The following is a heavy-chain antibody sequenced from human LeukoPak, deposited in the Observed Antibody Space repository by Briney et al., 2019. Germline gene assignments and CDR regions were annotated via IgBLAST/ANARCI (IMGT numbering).Heavy chain of an antibody. V-gene: IGHV4-59*01. J-gene: IGHJ3*02. CDR3: ARDTGYCSGGSCYGGAFDI. CDR2: IYYSGST. CDR1: GGSISSYY. Sequence: SETLSLTCTVSGGSISSYYWSWIRQPPGKGLEWIGYIYYSGSTNYNPSLKSRVTISVDTSKNQFSLKLSSVTAADTAVYYCARDTGYCSGGSCYGGAFDIWGQGTMVTVSS. D-gene: IGHD2-15*01.